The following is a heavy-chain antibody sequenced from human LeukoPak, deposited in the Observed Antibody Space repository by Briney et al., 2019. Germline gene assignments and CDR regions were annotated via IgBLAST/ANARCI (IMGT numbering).Heavy chain of an antibody. J-gene: IGHJ4*02. CDR3: ARVHRYCTNGVCWTGFDY. CDR1: GFTFSSYW. Sequence: GGSLRLSCAASGFTFSSYWMHWVRQAPGKWLVWVSRINSDGSSTIYADSVKGRFTISRDNAKNTMYLQMNSLRAEDTAVYYCARVHRYCTNGVCWTGFDYWGQGTLVTVSS. D-gene: IGHD2-8*01. V-gene: IGHV3-74*01. CDR2: INSDGSST.